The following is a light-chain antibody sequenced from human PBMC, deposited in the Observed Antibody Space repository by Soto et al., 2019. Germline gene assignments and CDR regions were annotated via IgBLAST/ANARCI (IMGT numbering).Light chain of an antibody. Sequence: EIVLTQSPATLSLSPGERATLSCRASQSVSSYLAWYQQKPGQAPRLLIYDASNRATGIPARFSGSGSGTDFTLTISRLEPEDFAFYYCQQRSNWPGFGGGTKVEIK. CDR1: QSVSSY. CDR3: QQRSNWPG. V-gene: IGKV3-11*01. J-gene: IGKJ4*02. CDR2: DAS.